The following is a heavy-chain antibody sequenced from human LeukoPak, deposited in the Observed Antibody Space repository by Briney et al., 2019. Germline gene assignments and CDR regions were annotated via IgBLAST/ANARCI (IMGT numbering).Heavy chain of an antibody. D-gene: IGHD3-22*01. Sequence: GGSLRLSCAASGFTFSSYWMSWVRQAPGKGLEWVANIKQDGSEKYYVDSVKGRFTISRDNSKNTLYLQMNSLRAEDTAVYYCAKDNYYDSSGYYTSWYYFDYWGQGILVTVSS. CDR3: AKDNYYDSSGYYTSWYYFDY. CDR1: GFTFSSYW. V-gene: IGHV3-7*03. J-gene: IGHJ4*02. CDR2: IKQDGSEK.